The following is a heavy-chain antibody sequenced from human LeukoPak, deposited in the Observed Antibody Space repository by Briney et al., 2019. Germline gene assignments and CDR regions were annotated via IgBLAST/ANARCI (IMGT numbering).Heavy chain of an antibody. CDR2: IHNSGTT. CDR3: ARRYYYNLGSFPFDF. CDR1: GGPFSGYF. D-gene: IGHD3-10*01. V-gene: IGHV4-34*01. J-gene: IGHJ4*02. Sequence: PSETLSLTCAVSGGPFSGYFWSWIRQSSGKGLEWIGEIHNSGTTNYNPSLNSRVTISEDTSKNQFYLNLSSVAAADTAVYYCARRYYYNLGSFPFDFWGQGTLVTVSS.